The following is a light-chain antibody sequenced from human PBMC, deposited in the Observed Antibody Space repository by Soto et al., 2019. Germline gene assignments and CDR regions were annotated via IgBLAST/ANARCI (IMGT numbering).Light chain of an antibody. V-gene: IGKV3-20*01. CDR2: GAS. CDR3: QQYGGSPPET. Sequence: EIVLTQSPGTLSLSPGERVTLSCRASQSVSNSYLAWYQQKPGLAPRFLIYGASSRATGIPDRFSGSGSGTDFTLTISRLEPEDFAVYYCQQYGGSPPETFGQGTKVEIK. J-gene: IGKJ1*01. CDR1: QSVSNSY.